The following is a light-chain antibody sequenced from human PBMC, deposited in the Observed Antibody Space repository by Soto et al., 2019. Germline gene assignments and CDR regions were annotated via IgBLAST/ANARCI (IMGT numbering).Light chain of an antibody. J-gene: IGLJ1*01. CDR3: SSHTSSSTRV. CDR1: SSDVGGYNY. V-gene: IGLV2-14*01. CDR2: EVS. Sequence: QSALPQPASVSGSPGQSIAISCTGTSSDVGGYNYVSWYQQHPGKAPKLMIHEVSNRPSGVSNRFSGSKSGNTASLTTSGLQADDEADYYCSSHTSSSTRVFGTGTKVTVL.